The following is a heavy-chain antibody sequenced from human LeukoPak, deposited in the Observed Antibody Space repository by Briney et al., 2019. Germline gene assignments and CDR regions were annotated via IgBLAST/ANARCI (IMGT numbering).Heavy chain of an antibody. V-gene: IGHV4-61*02. CDR2: IYTSGST. J-gene: IGHJ4*02. CDR3: ARDRGYYDSSGYYAYYFDY. CDR1: GGSISSGSYY. D-gene: IGHD3-22*01. Sequence: PSETLSLTCTVSGGSISSGSYYWSWIRQPAGKGLEWIGRIYTSGSTNYNPSLKSRVTISVDTSKNQFSLKLSSVIAADTAVYYCARDRGYYDSSGYYAYYFDYWGQGTLVTVSS.